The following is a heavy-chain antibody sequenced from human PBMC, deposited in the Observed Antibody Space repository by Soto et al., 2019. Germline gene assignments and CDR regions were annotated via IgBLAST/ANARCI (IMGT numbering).Heavy chain of an antibody. CDR3: TSEDIGGADYYSGMDV. CDR1: GFTFSSYA. D-gene: IGHD2-21*01. J-gene: IGHJ6*02. CDR2: ISGSGGGT. V-gene: IGHV3-23*01. Sequence: GGSLRLSCAASGFTFSSYAMNWVRQAPGKGLEWVSGISGSGGGTYYADSVKGRFTISRDNSKNTLYLQMNSLRAEDTAVYYCTSEDIGGADYYSGMDVWGQGTTVPVS.